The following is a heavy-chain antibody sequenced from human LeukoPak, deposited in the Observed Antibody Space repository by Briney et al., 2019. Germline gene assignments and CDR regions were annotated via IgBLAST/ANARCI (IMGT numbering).Heavy chain of an antibody. V-gene: IGHV4-59*12. CDR1: GGSISSYY. CDR3: ARDRIYGSGSDHFDY. Sequence: SETLSLTCTVSGGSISSYYWRWIRQPPGKGREWIGYIYYSESNNYNPSLKSRVTISVDTSKNQFSLKLSSVTAADTAVYYCARDRIYGSGSDHFDYWGQGTLVTVSS. J-gene: IGHJ4*02. D-gene: IGHD3-10*01. CDR2: IYYSESN.